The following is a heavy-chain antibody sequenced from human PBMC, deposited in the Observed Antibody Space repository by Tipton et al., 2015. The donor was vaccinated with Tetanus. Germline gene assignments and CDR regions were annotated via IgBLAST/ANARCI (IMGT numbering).Heavy chain of an antibody. Sequence: QLVQSGAEVKKPGASVSVSCKASGYSFTNYAIHWLRQAPGQRLEWMGWINPANGNTRYSQKFQGRLTITRDTSANTAYMELSSLRSEDTAVFHCARSLVRGVVVRLFFDYWGRGTPVTVSS. J-gene: IGHJ4*02. D-gene: IGHD3-10*01. CDR3: ARSLVRGVVVRLFFDY. CDR1: GYSFTNYA. V-gene: IGHV1-3*01. CDR2: INPANGNT.